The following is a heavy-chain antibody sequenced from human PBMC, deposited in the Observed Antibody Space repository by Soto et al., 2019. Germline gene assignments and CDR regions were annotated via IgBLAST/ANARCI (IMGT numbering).Heavy chain of an antibody. D-gene: IGHD4-17*01. CDR3: ARGTVTTYYYYGMDV. V-gene: IGHV3-30-3*01. Sequence: GGSLRLSCAASGFTFSSYAMHWVRQAPGKGLEWVAVISYDGSNKCYADSVKGRFTISRDNSKNTLYLQMNSLRAEDTAVYYCARGTVTTYYYYGMDVWGQGTTVTVSS. CDR1: GFTFSSYA. J-gene: IGHJ6*02. CDR2: ISYDGSNK.